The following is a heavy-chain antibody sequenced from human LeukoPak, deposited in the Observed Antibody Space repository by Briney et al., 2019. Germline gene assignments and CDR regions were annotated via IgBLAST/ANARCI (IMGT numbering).Heavy chain of an antibody. CDR2: IKEDGGEK. CDR3: TIDSWELRGY. CDR1: GFTFSRYW. J-gene: IGHJ4*02. Sequence: GGSLRLSCAGSGFTFSRYWMKWVRQAPGKGLEWVTNIKEDGGEKYYADSVKGRFTISRDNAKNSLYLQMNSLRVEDTAVYYCTIDSWELRGYWGQGTLVTVAS. V-gene: IGHV3-7*01. D-gene: IGHD3-10*01.